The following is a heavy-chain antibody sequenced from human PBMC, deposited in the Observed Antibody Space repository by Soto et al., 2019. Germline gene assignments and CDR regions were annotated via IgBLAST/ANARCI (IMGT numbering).Heavy chain of an antibody. D-gene: IGHD3-16*02. J-gene: IGHJ6*02. Sequence: QVQLVQSGAEVKKPGSSVKVSCKASGGTFSSSAISWVRQAPGQGLEWMGGIIPIFGTAHYAQKFQGRVTITADESTSTAYMELSSLRSEDTAVYYCAREGVSGSYRYYAMYVWGPVTTVTVSS. CDR2: IIPIFGTA. V-gene: IGHV1-69*12. CDR1: GGTFSSSA. CDR3: AREGVSGSYRYYAMYV.